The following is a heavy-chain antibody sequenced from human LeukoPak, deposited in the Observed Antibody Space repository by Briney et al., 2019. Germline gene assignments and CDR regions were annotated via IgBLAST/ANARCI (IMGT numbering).Heavy chain of an antibody. J-gene: IGHJ4*02. V-gene: IGHV1-2*02. D-gene: IGHD5-18*01. Sequence: AAVKVSCKASGYTFSGYYMHWVRQAPGQGPEWMGKINPNNGVTSYAPNFQGRVTLTRDTSINTAYLELSRLRSDDTAVYYCARSPTKRVTEDYWGQGILVTVSS. CDR3: ARSPTKRVTEDY. CDR1: GYTFSGYY. CDR2: INPNNGVT.